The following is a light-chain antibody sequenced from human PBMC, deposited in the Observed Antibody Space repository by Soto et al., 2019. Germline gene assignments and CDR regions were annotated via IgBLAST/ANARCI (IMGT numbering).Light chain of an antibody. CDR3: QVWDTISDHYV. CDR2: VDS. Sequence: SSQLTQPPSVSVAPGQTARITCGGNNIESKSVHWYQRRPGQAPVLVIYVDSDRPSGIPDRFSASTSGNTAALTISRVEAGDEADYYCQVWDTISDHYVFGSGTKV. CDR1: NIESKS. J-gene: IGLJ1*01. V-gene: IGLV3-21*02.